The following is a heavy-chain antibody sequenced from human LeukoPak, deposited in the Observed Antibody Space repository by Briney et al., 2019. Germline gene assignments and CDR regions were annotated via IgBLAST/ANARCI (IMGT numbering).Heavy chain of an antibody. CDR1: GGSISYYY. J-gene: IGHJ4*02. Sequence: SETLSLTCTVSGGSISYYYWSWIRQSPGKGLEWIGYIYYSGTTNYNPSLKSRVTISVDTSKNQFSLKLSSVTAADTAVYYCARHHGSERFDYWGQGTLVTVSS. V-gene: IGHV4-59*08. CDR2: IYYSGTT. CDR3: ARHHGSERFDY. D-gene: IGHD3-10*01.